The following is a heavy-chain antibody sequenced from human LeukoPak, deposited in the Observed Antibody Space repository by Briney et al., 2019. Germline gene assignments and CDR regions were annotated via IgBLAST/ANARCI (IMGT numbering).Heavy chain of an antibody. CDR1: GFVFSHYG. J-gene: IGHJ4*02. CDR2: IQNDGSKK. Sequence: GGSLRLSCVASGFVFSHYGMHWVRQAPGKGLEWVTFIQNDGSKKYYADSVKGRFIISRDNSKNTLYLQMNSLRAEDTAVYYCAKGGGYSSSWDRDYWGQGTLVTVSS. D-gene: IGHD6-13*01. V-gene: IGHV3-30*02. CDR3: AKGGGYSSSWDRDY.